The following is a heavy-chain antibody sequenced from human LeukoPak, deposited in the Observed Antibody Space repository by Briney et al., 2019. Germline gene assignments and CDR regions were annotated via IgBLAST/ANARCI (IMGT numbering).Heavy chain of an antibody. D-gene: IGHD3-10*01. CDR3: AVRTGSGSYSYWFDP. V-gene: IGHV1-69*04. CDR2: IIPILGIA. CDR1: GGTFSSYA. J-gene: IGHJ5*02. Sequence: ASVKVSCKASGGTFSSYAISWVRQAPGQGLEWMGRIIPILGIANYAQKFQGRVTITADKSTSTAYMELSSLRSEDTAVYYCAVRTGSGSYSYWFDPWGQGTLVTVSS.